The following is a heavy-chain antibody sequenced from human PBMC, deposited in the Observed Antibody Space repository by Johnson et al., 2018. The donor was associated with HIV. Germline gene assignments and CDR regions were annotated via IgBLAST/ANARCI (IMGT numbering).Heavy chain of an antibody. J-gene: IGHJ3*02. D-gene: IGHD3-3*01. CDR3: TKDGQPYDNFWSASPDVFDI. CDR2: IRYDESDK. V-gene: IGHV3-30*02. CDR1: GFAFSNYG. Sequence: QVQLVESGGGVVQPGGSLRLSCAASGFAFSNYGLHWVRQSPGRGLEWVAFIRYDESDKYYADSVKGRFTMSRDNSKNTVYLQMNSLRVEDTAVYYCTKDGQPYDNFWSASPDVFDIWGQGTMVSVSS.